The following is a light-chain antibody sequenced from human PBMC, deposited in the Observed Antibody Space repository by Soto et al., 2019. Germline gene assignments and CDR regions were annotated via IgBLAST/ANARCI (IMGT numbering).Light chain of an antibody. CDR3: QQRSSWPLT. CDR1: QSVSSY. V-gene: IGKV3-11*01. CDR2: DAS. J-gene: IGKJ1*01. Sequence: EIVLTQSPATLSLSPGERATLSCRASQSVSSYLAWYQQKPGQAPRLLIYDASNRATGIPARFSGSGSGTDFTLTISSLEPEDFAVYFCQQRSSWPLTFGQGTKVEI.